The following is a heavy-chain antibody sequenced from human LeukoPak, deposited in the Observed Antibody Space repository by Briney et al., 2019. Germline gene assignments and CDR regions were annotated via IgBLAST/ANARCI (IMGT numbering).Heavy chain of an antibody. CDR3: TRMTTGHDY. J-gene: IGHJ4*02. CDR2: INHSGYT. V-gene: IGHV4-34*01. CDR1: GVSFDDYY. D-gene: IGHD4-17*01. Sequence: SETLSLTCAVSGVSFDDYYWAWVRQTPGKGLEWIGEINHSGYTNDNPSLKSRVTLSIDTSRKQFSLNMRSVTVADAGIYFCTRMTTGHDYWGQGTLVTVSS.